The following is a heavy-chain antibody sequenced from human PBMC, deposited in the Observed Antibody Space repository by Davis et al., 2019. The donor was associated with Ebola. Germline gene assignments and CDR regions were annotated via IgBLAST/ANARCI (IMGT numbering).Heavy chain of an antibody. CDR3: ARLHVYSSSWGFDY. D-gene: IGHD6-6*01. CDR2: VHHSGNI. V-gene: IGHV4-4*02. CDR1: GVSVTIDKW. Sequence: GSLRLSCAVSGVSVTIDKWWSWVRQSPGKGLEWIAEVHHSGNINYNPSLRSRVTMSVDTSKNQFSLKLSSVTAADTAVYYCARLHVYSSSWGFDYWGQGTLVTVSS. J-gene: IGHJ4*02.